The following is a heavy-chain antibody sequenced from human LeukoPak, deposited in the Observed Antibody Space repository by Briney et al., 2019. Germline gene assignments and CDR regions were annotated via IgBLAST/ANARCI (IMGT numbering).Heavy chain of an antibody. CDR2: INPNSGGT. D-gene: IGHD3-3*01. J-gene: IGHJ4*02. V-gene: IGHV1-2*02. Sequence: GASVKVSCKASGGTFSNYAISWVRQAPGQGLEWMGWINPNSGGTNYAQKFQGRVTMTRDTSISTAYMELSRLRSDDTAVYYCARGSDDFWSGYSPSYWGQGTLVTVSS. CDR3: ARGSDDFWSGYSPSY. CDR1: GGTFSNYA.